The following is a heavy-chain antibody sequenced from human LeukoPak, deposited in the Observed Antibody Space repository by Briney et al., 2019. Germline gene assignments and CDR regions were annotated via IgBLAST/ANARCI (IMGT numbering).Heavy chain of an antibody. V-gene: IGHV4-59*01. CDR1: GGSISSYY. D-gene: IGHD2-15*01. Sequence: SETLSLTCTVSGGSISSYYWSWIRQPPGKGLEWVAYIYYSGSTNYNPSLKSRVTISVDTSKNQFSLKLSSVTAADTAVYYCARDAGYCTGGSCWYFDHWGQGTLVTVSS. CDR3: ARDAGYCTGGSCWYFDH. J-gene: IGHJ4*02. CDR2: IYYSGST.